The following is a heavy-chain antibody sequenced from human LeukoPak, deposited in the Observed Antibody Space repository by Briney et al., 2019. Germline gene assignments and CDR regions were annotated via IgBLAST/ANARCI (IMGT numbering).Heavy chain of an antibody. CDR2: IIPIFGTA. Sequence: GASVKVSCKASGGTFSSYAISWVRQAPGQGLERMGGIIPIFGTANYAQKFQGRVTITADESTSTAYMELSSLRSEDTAVYYCARVASDGYNYGGNWFDPWGQGTLVTVSS. CDR3: ARVASDGYNYGGNWFDP. D-gene: IGHD5-24*01. CDR1: GGTFSSYA. V-gene: IGHV1-69*13. J-gene: IGHJ5*02.